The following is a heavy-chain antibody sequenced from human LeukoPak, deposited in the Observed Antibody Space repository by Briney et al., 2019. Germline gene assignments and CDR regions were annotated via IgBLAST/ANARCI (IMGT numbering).Heavy chain of an antibody. Sequence: PGGSLRLSCAASGFTFSSYAMSWVRQAPGKGLEWVSAIDTSGGHTYYADSVKGRFTISRDNSENTLYLQMNSLRAEDTAVYYCAKESCSSRCNFDYWGQGTLVIVSS. CDR3: AKESCSSRCNFDY. CDR1: GFTFSSYA. V-gene: IGHV3-23*01. CDR2: IDTSGGHT. D-gene: IGHD2-2*01. J-gene: IGHJ4*02.